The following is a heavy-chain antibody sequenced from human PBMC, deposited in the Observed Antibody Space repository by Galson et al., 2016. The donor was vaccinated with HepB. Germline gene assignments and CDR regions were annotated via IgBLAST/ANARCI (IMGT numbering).Heavy chain of an antibody. D-gene: IGHD5-12*01. J-gene: IGHJ4*02. Sequence: PALVKPTQTLTLTCTFSGFSLSTSGVGVGWIRQPPGKALEWLALIYWDDDKRYSPSLKSRLTITKDTSKNQVVLTMTNMDPVDTATYYCAHLPYSGSESTVRSYFDYWGQGTLVTVSS. V-gene: IGHV2-5*02. CDR2: IYWDDDK. CDR1: GFSLSTSGVG. CDR3: AHLPYSGSESTVRSYFDY.